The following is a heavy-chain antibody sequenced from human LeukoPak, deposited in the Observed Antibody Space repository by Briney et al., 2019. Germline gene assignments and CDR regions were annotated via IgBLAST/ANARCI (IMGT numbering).Heavy chain of an antibody. Sequence: SVKVSCKASGGTFSSYAISWVRQAPGQGLEWMGGIIPILDITNYAQKFQGRVTITADKSTGTAYMELSSLRSEDTAVYYCARVGGYSGYETPLFDYWGQGTLVTVSS. D-gene: IGHD5-12*01. CDR2: IIPILDIT. J-gene: IGHJ4*02. CDR1: GGTFSSYA. V-gene: IGHV1-69*10. CDR3: ARVGGYSGYETPLFDY.